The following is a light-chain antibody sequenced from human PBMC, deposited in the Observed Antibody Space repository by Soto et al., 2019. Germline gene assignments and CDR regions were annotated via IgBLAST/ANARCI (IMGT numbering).Light chain of an antibody. CDR1: SSNLGSNT. CDR2: SNN. Sequence: CVLKHPPSWSVIPGQGGRISSSGSSSNLGSNTVTWYQQLPGTPPILLLYSNNLRSSGVPDRFSGSRSGTSASLAISGLQSEDEADYYCATWDDRLNGLYVFGPGTKGTVL. V-gene: IGLV1-44*01. CDR3: ATWDDRLNGLYV. J-gene: IGLJ1*01.